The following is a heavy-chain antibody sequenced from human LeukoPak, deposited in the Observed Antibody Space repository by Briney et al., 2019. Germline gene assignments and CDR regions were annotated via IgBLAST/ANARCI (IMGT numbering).Heavy chain of an antibody. Sequence: PGGSLRLSCAASGFTFSSYGMHWVRQAPDKGLEWVAVISYDGRDNYYADSVKGRFIISRDNSKDTLYLQMNSLRAEDTAVYYCARDQGMVNDAFDVWGQGTLVTVSS. CDR3: ARDQGMVNDAFDV. D-gene: IGHD4/OR15-4a*01. CDR2: ISYDGRDN. V-gene: IGHV3-30*03. J-gene: IGHJ3*01. CDR1: GFTFSSYG.